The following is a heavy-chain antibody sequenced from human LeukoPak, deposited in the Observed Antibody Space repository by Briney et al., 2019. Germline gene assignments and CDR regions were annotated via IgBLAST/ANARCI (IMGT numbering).Heavy chain of an antibody. J-gene: IGHJ4*02. CDR2: INPNSGGT. CDR1: GYSFTGYY. V-gene: IGHV1-2*02. CDR3: APGAAPSYYFDS. Sequence: ASVKVSCKASGYSFTGYYMHWVRQASGQGLEWMGWINPNSGGTNYAQKFQGRVTMTRDTSISTAYMELGSLRSDDTAVYYCAPGAAPSYYFDSWGQGTLVTVSS. D-gene: IGHD6-13*01.